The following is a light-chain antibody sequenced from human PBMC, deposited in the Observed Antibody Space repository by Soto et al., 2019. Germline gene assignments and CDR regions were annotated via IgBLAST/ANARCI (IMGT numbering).Light chain of an antibody. J-gene: IGKJ1*01. Sequence: EIVLTQSPATLSLSPGERATLSCRASQSVSSYLAWYQQKPGQAPRLLIYDASNRATGIPARFSGSGSGTDFTLTISSLEPEDFAVYYCQHSGNSHGTFGQGTKVEIK. V-gene: IGKV3-11*01. CDR1: QSVSSY. CDR2: DAS. CDR3: QHSGNSHGT.